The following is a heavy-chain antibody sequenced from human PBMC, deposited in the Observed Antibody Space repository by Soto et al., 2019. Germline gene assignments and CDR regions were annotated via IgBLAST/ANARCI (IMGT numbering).Heavy chain of an antibody. CDR2: ISSSSSYI. CDR1: GFTFSSYS. V-gene: IGHV3-21*01. D-gene: IGHD1-7*01. Sequence: GGSLRLSCAASGFTFSSYSMNWVRQAPGKGLEWVSSISSSSSYIYYADSVKGRCPISRDNAKNSLYLQMNSLRSEDTSVYYCARDACWNLRGYYYYYYMDVWGKGTTVTVSS. CDR3: ARDACWNLRGYYYYYYMDV. J-gene: IGHJ6*03.